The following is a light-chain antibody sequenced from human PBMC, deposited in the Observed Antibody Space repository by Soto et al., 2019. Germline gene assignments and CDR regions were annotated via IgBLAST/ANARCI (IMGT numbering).Light chain of an antibody. CDR2: GAS. J-gene: IGKJ5*01. V-gene: IGKV3-20*01. Sequence: VLTQSPDTLSLSPGATAILSCRASQTIDTYSAWYQLKPGQRPRLLIYGASSRALGIPDRFIGSGSETNFTLTIHRLEPEDFAVCFCQHYASSPITFGQGTRLEIK. CDR3: QHYASSPIT. CDR1: QTIDTY.